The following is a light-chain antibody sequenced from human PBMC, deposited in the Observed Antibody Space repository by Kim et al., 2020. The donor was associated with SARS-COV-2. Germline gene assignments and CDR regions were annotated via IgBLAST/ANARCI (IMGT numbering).Light chain of an antibody. V-gene: IGLV3-1*01. Sequence: VSPGQTASITCSGDKLGDKYACWYQQKPGQSPVLVIYQDSKRPSGIPGRFSGSNSGNTATLTISGTQAMDEADYYCQAWDSRTAVFGGGTQLTVL. CDR1: KLGDKY. CDR2: QDS. CDR3: QAWDSRTAV. J-gene: IGLJ2*01.